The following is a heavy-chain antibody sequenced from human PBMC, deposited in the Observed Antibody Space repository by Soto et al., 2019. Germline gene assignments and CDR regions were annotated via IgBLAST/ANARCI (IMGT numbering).Heavy chain of an antibody. V-gene: IGHV4-59*08. D-gene: IGHD3-9*01. CDR1: GGSISSYY. CDR3: ARNEYDIPPNWFAP. Sequence: SETLSLTCTVSGGSISSYYWSWIRQPPGKGLEWIGYIYYSGSTNYNPSLKSRVTISVDTSKNQFSLKLSSVTAADTAVYYCARNEYDIPPNWFAPWGQGTLVLVSS. J-gene: IGHJ5*02. CDR2: IYYSGST.